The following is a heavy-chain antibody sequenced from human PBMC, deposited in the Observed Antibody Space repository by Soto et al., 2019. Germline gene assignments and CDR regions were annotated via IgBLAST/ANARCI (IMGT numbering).Heavy chain of an antibody. CDR1: GFTFDDYA. CDR3: AKDTTETYCSSTSCSRRYYGMDV. J-gene: IGHJ6*02. CDR2: ISWDGGST. D-gene: IGHD2-2*01. Sequence: SLRLSCAASGFTFDDYAMHWVRQAPGKGLEWVSLISWDGGSTYYADSVKGRFTISRDNSKNSLYLQMNSLRAEDTALYYCAKDTTETYCSSTSCSRRYYGMDVWGQGTTVTVSS. V-gene: IGHV3-43D*04.